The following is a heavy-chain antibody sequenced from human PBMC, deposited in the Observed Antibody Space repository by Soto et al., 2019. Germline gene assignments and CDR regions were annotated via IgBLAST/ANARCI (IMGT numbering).Heavy chain of an antibody. D-gene: IGHD3-3*01. CDR3: AREAEPVLRFLEWFRWFDP. CDR1: GGSFSGYY. CDR2: INHSGST. Sequence: PSETLSLTCAVYGGSFSGYYWSWIRQPPGKGLEWIGEINHSGSTNYNPSLKSRVTISVDTSKNQFSLKLSSVTAADTAVYYCAREAEPVLRFLEWFRWFDPWGQGTLVTVSS. V-gene: IGHV4-34*01. J-gene: IGHJ5*02.